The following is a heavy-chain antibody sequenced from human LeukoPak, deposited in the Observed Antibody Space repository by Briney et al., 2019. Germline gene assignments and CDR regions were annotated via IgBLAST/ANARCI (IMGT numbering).Heavy chain of an antibody. Sequence: GGSLRLSCAASGLTLSNTWMRWVRQAPGRGLECVGRIISKSDGGATHYAAPVKGRFTISRDDSKNTLYLQMSGLKSEDTAVYYCTTDQGDSTGFYHFDHWGQGTLVTVSS. J-gene: IGHJ4*02. D-gene: IGHD3-22*01. CDR2: IISKSDGGAT. V-gene: IGHV3-15*01. CDR1: GLTLSNTW. CDR3: TTDQGDSTGFYHFDH.